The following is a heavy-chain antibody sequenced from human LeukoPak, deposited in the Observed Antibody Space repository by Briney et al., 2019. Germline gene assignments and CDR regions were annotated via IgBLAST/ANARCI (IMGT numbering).Heavy chain of an antibody. CDR2: IYSGGST. CDR3: ARDGWAGYDAFDI. Sequence: GGSLTLSCAASGFTVSTKYMSWVRQAPGKGLEWVSVIYSGGSTEYADSVKGRFTTSRDNAKNSLYLQMNSLRAEDTAVYYCARDGWAGYDAFDIWGQGTMVTVSS. J-gene: IGHJ3*02. V-gene: IGHV3-66*01. CDR1: GFTVSTKY. D-gene: IGHD3-22*01.